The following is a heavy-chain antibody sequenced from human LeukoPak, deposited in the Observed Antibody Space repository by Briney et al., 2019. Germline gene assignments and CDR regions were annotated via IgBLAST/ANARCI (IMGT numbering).Heavy chain of an antibody. J-gene: IGHJ4*02. CDR2: IYYSGST. CDR1: GGSISGGGYS. D-gene: IGHD6-19*01. CDR3: ASGYSSGFPPY. Sequence: SETLSLTCAVSGGSISGGGYSWSWIRQPPGKGLEWIGYIYYSGSTYYNPSLKSRVTISVDTSKNQFSLKLSSVTAADTAVYYCASGYSSGFPPYWGQGTLVTVSS. V-gene: IGHV4-30-4*07.